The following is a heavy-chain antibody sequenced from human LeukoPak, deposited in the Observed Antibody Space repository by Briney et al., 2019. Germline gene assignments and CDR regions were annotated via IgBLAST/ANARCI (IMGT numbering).Heavy chain of an antibody. V-gene: IGHV4-39*01. CDR3: ARLYSLGPGGFDY. CDR1: GGSISSSGYY. D-gene: IGHD3-10*01. J-gene: IGHJ4*02. CDR2: IYYSGST. Sequence: TSETPSLTCTVSGGSISSSGYYWGWIRQPPGKGLEWIGSIYYSGSTYYNPSLKNRVTISVDTSKNQFSLNLSSVTAEDTAVYYCARLYSLGPGGFDYWGQGTLVTVSS.